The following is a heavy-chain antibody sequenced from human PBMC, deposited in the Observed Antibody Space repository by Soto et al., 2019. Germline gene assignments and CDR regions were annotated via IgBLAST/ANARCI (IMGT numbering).Heavy chain of an antibody. Sequence: XXTLSLTCSVSGGSISNYYWSWIRQSPGKGLEWIGYIYYSGSTNYNPSLKSRLTISVDTSKNQFSLKLSSVTAADTAVYYCARHRPGPYDYWGQGTLVTVSS. CDR2: IYYSGST. CDR3: ARHRPGPYDY. J-gene: IGHJ4*02. V-gene: IGHV4-59*08. D-gene: IGHD2-8*02. CDR1: GGSISNYY.